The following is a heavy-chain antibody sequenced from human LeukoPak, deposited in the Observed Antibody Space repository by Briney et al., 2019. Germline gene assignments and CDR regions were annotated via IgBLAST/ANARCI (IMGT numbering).Heavy chain of an antibody. J-gene: IGHJ3*02. V-gene: IGHV3-21*01. Sequence: PGGSLRLSCAASGFTFSTYNMNWVRQAPGKGLEWASSISSSSNYIYYADSVKGRFTISRDNAKNSLYLQMNSLRAEDTDVYYCARDVGASAPDAFDIWGQGTMVTVSS. CDR3: ARDVGASAPDAFDI. D-gene: IGHD1-26*01. CDR1: GFTFSTYN. CDR2: ISSSSNYI.